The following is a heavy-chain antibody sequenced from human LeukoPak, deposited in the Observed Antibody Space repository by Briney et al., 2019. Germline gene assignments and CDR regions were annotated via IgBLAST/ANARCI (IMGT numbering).Heavy chain of an antibody. J-gene: IGHJ4*02. CDR2: TSFVGSNK. CDR3: AREGSLYYFDC. Sequence: GRSLRLSCAASGLTFSGYDMHWVRQAPGKGLEWVAVTSFVGSNKYYAESEKGRFTISRDNSKNTLYLQMNSLRAEDTAVYYCAREGSLYYFDCWGQGTLVTVSS. CDR1: GLTFSGYD. V-gene: IGHV3-30-3*01. D-gene: IGHD6-13*01.